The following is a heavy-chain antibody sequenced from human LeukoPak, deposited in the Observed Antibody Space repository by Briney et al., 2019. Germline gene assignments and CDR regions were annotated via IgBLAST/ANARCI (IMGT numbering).Heavy chain of an antibody. CDR2: FSGIGGST. J-gene: IGHJ3*02. Sequence: GGSLRLSCGASGFTFSSYAMSWVRQAPGKGLEWVSAFSGIGGSTYYAHSVKGRFTISRDNSKNTLYLQMNSLRAEDTAVYYCARGVDLLAFDIWGQGTMVTVSS. V-gene: IGHV3-23*01. D-gene: IGHD3-3*01. CDR1: GFTFSSYA. CDR3: ARGVDLLAFDI.